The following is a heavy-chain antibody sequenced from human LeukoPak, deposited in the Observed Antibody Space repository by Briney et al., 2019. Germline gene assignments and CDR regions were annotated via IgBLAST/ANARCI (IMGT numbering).Heavy chain of an antibody. Sequence: PGGSLRLSCAAPGFTVSSNYMSRVRQAPGKGLEWVSVIYSGGTTYSADTVKDRFTISRDTSKNTLSLQMNSLRAEDTAVYYCARDDILTGIDAFDISGQGTMVTVSS. D-gene: IGHD3-9*01. CDR2: IYSGGTT. CDR3: ARDDILTGIDAFDI. V-gene: IGHV3-53*01. J-gene: IGHJ3*02. CDR1: GFTVSSNY.